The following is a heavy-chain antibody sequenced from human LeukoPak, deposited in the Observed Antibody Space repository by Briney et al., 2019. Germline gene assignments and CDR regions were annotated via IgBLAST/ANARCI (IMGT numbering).Heavy chain of an antibody. Sequence: PSETLSLTCTVSGGSISTYYWSWIRQPAGKGLEWIGRIYTSGSTNFNPSLKSRVTMSVDTSKNQFSLKLSSVTAADTAVYYCARDLPAPAPYYYYGMDVWGKGTTVTVSS. CDR3: ARDLPAPAPYYYYGMDV. V-gene: IGHV4-4*07. J-gene: IGHJ6*04. CDR2: IYTSGST. CDR1: GGSISTYY. D-gene: IGHD2-2*01.